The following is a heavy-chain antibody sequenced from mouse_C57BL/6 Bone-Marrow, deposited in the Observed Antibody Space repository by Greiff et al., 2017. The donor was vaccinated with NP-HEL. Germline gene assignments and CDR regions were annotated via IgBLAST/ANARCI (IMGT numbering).Heavy chain of an antibody. D-gene: IGHD2-1*01. CDR2: IHPNSGST. CDR3: ARVYYGNFYWYFDV. Sequence: QLQQSGAELVKPGASVKLSCKASGYTFTSYWMHWVKQRPGQGLEWIGMIHPNSGSTNYNEKFKSKATLTVDKSSSTAYMQLSSLTSEDSAVYYCARVYYGNFYWYFDVWGTGTTVTVSS. V-gene: IGHV1-64*01. CDR1: GYTFTSYW. J-gene: IGHJ1*03.